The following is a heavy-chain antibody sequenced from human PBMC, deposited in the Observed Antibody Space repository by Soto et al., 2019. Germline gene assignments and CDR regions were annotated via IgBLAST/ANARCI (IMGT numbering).Heavy chain of an antibody. CDR2: ISSSSSTI. D-gene: IGHD3-3*01. J-gene: IGHJ4*02. Sequence: GSLRLSCAASGFTFSSYSMNWVRQAPGKGLEWVSYISSSSSTIYYADSVKGRFTISRDNAKNSLYLQMNSLRAEDTAVYYCARGRYDFWSGYYEDYWGQGTLVTVSS. V-gene: IGHV3-48*01. CDR1: GFTFSSYS. CDR3: ARGRYDFWSGYYEDY.